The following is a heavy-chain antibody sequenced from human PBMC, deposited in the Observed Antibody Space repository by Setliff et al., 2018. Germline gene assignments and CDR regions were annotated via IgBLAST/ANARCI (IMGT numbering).Heavy chain of an antibody. CDR1: GGTFSDYY. V-gene: IGHV3-33*08. D-gene: IGHD5-12*01. CDR2: IWDDGGNK. Sequence: LSLTCAAYGGTFSDYYWTWIRQSPGKGLEWVAVIWDDGGNKYHADSVKGRFTISRDNAKNSLFLQMNSLRAEDTAVYYCARVYSGYDPNHYFDYWGQGTLVTVSS. J-gene: IGHJ4*02. CDR3: ARVYSGYDPNHYFDY.